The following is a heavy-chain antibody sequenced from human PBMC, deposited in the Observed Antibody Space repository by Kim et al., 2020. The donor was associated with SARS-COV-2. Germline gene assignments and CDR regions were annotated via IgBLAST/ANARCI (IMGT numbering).Heavy chain of an antibody. J-gene: IGHJ5*02. Sequence: SETLSLTCAVSGGSISSSNWWSWVRQPPGKGLEWIGEIYHSGSTNYNPSLKSRVTISVDKSKNQFSLKLSSVTAADTAVYYCARDDYGDYGIRFDPWGQGTLVTVSS. D-gene: IGHD4-17*01. V-gene: IGHV4-4*02. CDR1: GGSISSSNW. CDR2: IYHSGST. CDR3: ARDDYGDYGIRFDP.